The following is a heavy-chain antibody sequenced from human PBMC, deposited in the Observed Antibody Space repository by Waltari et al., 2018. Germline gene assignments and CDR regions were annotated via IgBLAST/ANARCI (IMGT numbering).Heavy chain of an antibody. CDR2: IYHSGST. V-gene: IGHV4-38-2*02. CDR3: ARDPYNWNYGGPFFDY. J-gene: IGHJ4*02. D-gene: IGHD1-7*01. Sequence: QVQLQESGPGLVKPSETLSLTCAFSGYSISSGYSWGWIRQPPGKGLDWIGSIYHSGSTYYNPSLKSRVTISVDTSKNQFSLKLSSVTAADTAVYYCARDPYNWNYGGPFFDYWGQGTLVTVSS. CDR1: GYSISSGYS.